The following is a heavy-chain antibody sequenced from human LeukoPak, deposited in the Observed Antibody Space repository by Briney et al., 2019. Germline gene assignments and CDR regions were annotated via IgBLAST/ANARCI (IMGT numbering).Heavy chain of an antibody. Sequence: GSLRLSCAASGFTFSSYNMNWVRQAPGKGLEWVSYISSSSSTIYYADSVKGRFTISRDNAKNSLYLQMNSLRAEDTAVYYCARVGVEGSAQLVPWFDPWGQGTLVTVSS. J-gene: IGHJ5*02. CDR1: GFTFSSYN. CDR3: ARVGVEGSAQLVPWFDP. CDR2: ISSSSSTI. V-gene: IGHV3-48*04. D-gene: IGHD6-13*01.